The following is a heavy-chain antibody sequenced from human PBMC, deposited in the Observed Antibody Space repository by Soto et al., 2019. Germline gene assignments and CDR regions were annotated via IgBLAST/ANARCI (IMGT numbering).Heavy chain of an antibody. CDR3: AKGRTYLDF. Sequence: EVVLLQSGGDLVQPGGSMRLSCAPSGFTFSDYAMTWVRQAPGKGLEWVSDISDGDGATHYADSVRGLLVIARDNSKKTLFLAMNSLRTEDAAVYYCAKGRTYLDFWGQGSLVTVSS. J-gene: IGHJ4*02. CDR1: GFTFSDYA. V-gene: IGHV3-23*01. CDR2: ISDGDGAT.